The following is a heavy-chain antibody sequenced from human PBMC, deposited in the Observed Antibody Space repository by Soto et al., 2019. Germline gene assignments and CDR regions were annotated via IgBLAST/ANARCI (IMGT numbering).Heavy chain of an antibody. CDR1: GFTFSTYA. Sequence: RLSCAASGFTFSTYALNWVRQSPGKGLEWVSTISSDGDNTYYVDSVKGRFTVSRDNSKNTMYLQMNSLRAEDTALYFCARDPSTGNADYWGQGTLVTVSS. CDR3: ARDPSTGNADY. V-gene: IGHV3-23*01. CDR2: ISSDGDNT. D-gene: IGHD3-9*01. J-gene: IGHJ4*02.